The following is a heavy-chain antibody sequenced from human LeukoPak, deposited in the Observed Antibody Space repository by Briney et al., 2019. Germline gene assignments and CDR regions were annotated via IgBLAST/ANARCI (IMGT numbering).Heavy chain of an antibody. CDR1: GGTFSSYN. CDR3: ARESVAGGFEY. J-gene: IGHJ4*02. Sequence: ASVKVSCKASGGTFSSYNFIWVRQAPGQGLEWMGGIIPMQGTPNYAQKFQDRVTISADKSTTTVYMALSSLRYEDTAMYYCARESVAGGFEYWGQGTLVTVSS. D-gene: IGHD6-19*01. V-gene: IGHV1-69*08. CDR2: IIPMQGTP.